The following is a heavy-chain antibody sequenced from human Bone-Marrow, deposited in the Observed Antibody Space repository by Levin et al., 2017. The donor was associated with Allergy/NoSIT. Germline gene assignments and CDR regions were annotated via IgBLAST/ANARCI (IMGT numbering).Heavy chain of an antibody. CDR2: INPSGGST. CDR1: GYTFTSYY. CDR3: ARDASTEYSYGSFDY. D-gene: IGHD5-18*01. J-gene: IGHJ4*02. V-gene: IGHV1-46*01. Sequence: ASVKVSCKASGYTFTSYYMHWVRQAPGQGLEWMGIINPSGGSTSYAQKFQGRVTMTRDTSTSTVYMELSSLRSEDTAVYYCARDASTEYSYGSFDYWGQGTLVTVSS.